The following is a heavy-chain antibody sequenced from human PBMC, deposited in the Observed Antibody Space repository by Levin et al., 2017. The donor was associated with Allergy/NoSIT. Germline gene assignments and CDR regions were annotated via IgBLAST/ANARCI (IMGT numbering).Heavy chain of an antibody. J-gene: IGHJ4*02. V-gene: IGHV3-30*18. CDR1: GFTFSSYG. CDR3: AKGEEPVFTLYYFDY. Sequence: SCAASGFTFSSYGMHWVRQAPGKGLEWVAVISYDGSNKYYADSVKGRFTISRDNSKNTLYLQMNSLRAEDTAVYYCAKGEEPVFTLYYFDYWGQGTLVTVSS. CDR2: ISYDGSNK. D-gene: IGHD1-26*01.